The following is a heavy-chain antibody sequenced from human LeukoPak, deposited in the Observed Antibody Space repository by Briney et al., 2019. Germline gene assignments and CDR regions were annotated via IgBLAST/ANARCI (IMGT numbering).Heavy chain of an antibody. D-gene: IGHD4-17*01. CDR2: IYPGDSDT. V-gene: IGHV5-51*01. CDR3: ATHSYGDYSIAY. CDR1: GYHFANYW. J-gene: IGHJ4*02. Sequence: GESLKISCKGSGYHFANYWIGWVRQLPGKGLEWMGFIYPGDSDTRYSPSFEGQVTISADKSISSAYLQWNSLRASDTAIYYCATHSYGDYSIAYWGQGTLVTVSS.